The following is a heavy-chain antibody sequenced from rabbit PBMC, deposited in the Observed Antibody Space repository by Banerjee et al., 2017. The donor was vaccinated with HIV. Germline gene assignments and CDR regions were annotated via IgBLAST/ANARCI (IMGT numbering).Heavy chain of an antibody. CDR2: IYAGSSGST. V-gene: IGHV1S40*01. CDR1: GFSFSSSYY. J-gene: IGHJ4*01. Sequence: QSLEESGGDLVKPGASLTLTCTASGFSFSSSYYMCWVRQAPGKGLEWIGCIYAGSSGSTYYAGWAKGRFTISKSSSTTVTLQMTSLTAADTATYCCARSDGGGSGYNLWGQGTLVTVS. CDR3: ARSDGGGSGYNL. D-gene: IGHD1-1*01.